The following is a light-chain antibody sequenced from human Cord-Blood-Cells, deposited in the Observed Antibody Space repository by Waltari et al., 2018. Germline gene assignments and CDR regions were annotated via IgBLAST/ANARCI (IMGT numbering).Light chain of an antibody. J-gene: IGLJ1*01. Sequence: QSALTQPASVSGSPGQSITISCTGTSSDVGGYNYVSWYQQHPGKAPNLMIYDVSNRPSGVSTRFSGSKSGNTASLTISGLQAEDEADYYCSSYTSSSPYVFGTGTKVTVL. CDR2: DVS. CDR3: SSYTSSSPYV. V-gene: IGLV2-14*01. CDR1: SSDVGGYNY.